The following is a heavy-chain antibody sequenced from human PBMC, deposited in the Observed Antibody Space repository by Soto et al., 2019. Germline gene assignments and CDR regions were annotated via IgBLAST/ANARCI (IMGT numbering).Heavy chain of an antibody. D-gene: IGHD6-13*01. J-gene: IGHJ4*02. V-gene: IGHV3-30*18. Sequence: GGSLRLSCAASGFTFSSYGMHWVRQAPGKGLEWVAVISYDGSNKYYADSVKGRFTISRDNSKNTLYLQMNSLRAEDTAVYYCANLPAAGTPFDYWGQGTRVTVS. CDR3: ANLPAAGTPFDY. CDR2: ISYDGSNK. CDR1: GFTFSSYG.